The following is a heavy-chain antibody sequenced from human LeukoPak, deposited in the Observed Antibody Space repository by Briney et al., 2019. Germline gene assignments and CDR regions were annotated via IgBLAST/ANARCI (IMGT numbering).Heavy chain of an antibody. CDR1: GGSITDYH. CDR2: LYTSGST. V-gene: IGHV4-4*07. CDR3: ARVLEVATIDY. J-gene: IGHJ4*02. D-gene: IGHD5-12*01. Sequence: SETLSLTCTVSGGSITDYHWIWIRQPAGKGLEWIGRLYTSGSTNYNPSLKSRVTISVDTSKNQFSLKLSSVTAADTAVYYCARVLEVATIDYWGQGTLVTVSS.